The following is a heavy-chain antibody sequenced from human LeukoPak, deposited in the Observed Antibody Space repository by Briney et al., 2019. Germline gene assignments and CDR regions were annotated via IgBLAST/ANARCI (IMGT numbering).Heavy chain of an antibody. Sequence: GGSLRLSCAASGFTFDDYGMSWVRQAPGKGLEWVSSISSSSSYIYYADSVKGRFTISRDNAKNSLYLQMNSLRAEDTAVYYCARAYDVAENYYYYGMDVWGQGTTVTVSS. D-gene: IGHD6-19*01. J-gene: IGHJ6*02. CDR1: GFTFDDYG. CDR3: ARAYDVAENYYYYGMDV. V-gene: IGHV3-21*01. CDR2: ISSSSSYI.